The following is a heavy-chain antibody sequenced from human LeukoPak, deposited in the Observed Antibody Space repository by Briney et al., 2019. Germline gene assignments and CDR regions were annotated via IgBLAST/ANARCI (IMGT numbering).Heavy chain of an antibody. V-gene: IGHV1-18*01. CDR3: ARGSEEGRDIVVVPAAMLLPFDP. D-gene: IGHD2-2*01. Sequence: GASVKVSCKASGYTFTSYGINWVRQAPGQGLEWMGWISTYNGNTIYAQKLQGRVTMTTDTSTSTAYMERRSLRSDDTAVYYCARGSEEGRDIVVVPAAMLLPFDPWGQGTLVTVSS. J-gene: IGHJ5*02. CDR1: GYTFTSYG. CDR2: ISTYNGNT.